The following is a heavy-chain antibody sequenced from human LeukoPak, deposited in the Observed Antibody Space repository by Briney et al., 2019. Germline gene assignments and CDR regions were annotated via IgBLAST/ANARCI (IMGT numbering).Heavy chain of an antibody. CDR1: GFTFSSYS. Sequence: PGGSLRLSCAASGFTFSSYSMNWVRQAPGKGLEWVSSISSSSSYIYYADSVKGRFTISRDNAKNSLYLQMNSLRAEDTAVYYCARDFGPIHGDYGYNDAFDIWGQGTMVTVSS. CDR3: ARDFGPIHGDYGYNDAFDI. J-gene: IGHJ3*02. V-gene: IGHV3-21*01. D-gene: IGHD4-17*01. CDR2: ISSSSSYI.